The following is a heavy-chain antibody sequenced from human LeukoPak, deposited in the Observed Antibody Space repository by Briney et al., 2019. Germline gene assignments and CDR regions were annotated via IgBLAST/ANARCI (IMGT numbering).Heavy chain of an antibody. V-gene: IGHV4-59*01. Sequence: PSETLSLPCTVSGGSIRSYYWSWVRQPPGKGLEWIGYMYYSGATNYNPSLKSRVTISVDTSKNQFSLKVTSVTAADTAVYYCARGSGCYDYWGQGTLVTVSS. J-gene: IGHJ4*02. CDR1: GGSIRSYY. CDR3: ARGSGCYDY. CDR2: MYYSGAT. D-gene: IGHD6-19*01.